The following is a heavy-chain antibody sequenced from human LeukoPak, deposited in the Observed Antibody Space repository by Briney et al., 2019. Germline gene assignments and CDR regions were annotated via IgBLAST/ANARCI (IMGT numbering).Heavy chain of an antibody. Sequence: SETLSLTCAVSGYSISSGYYWGWIRPPPGKGLEWIGSIYHSGSTYYNPSLKSRVTISVDTSKNQFSLKLSSVTSADTAVYYCAITPYDSSGVFDYWGQGTLVTVSS. V-gene: IGHV4-38-2*01. J-gene: IGHJ4*02. CDR2: IYHSGST. CDR1: GYSISSGYY. D-gene: IGHD3-22*01. CDR3: AITPYDSSGVFDY.